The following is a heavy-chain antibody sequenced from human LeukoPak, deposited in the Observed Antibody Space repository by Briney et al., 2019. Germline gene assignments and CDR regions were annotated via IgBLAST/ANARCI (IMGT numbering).Heavy chain of an antibody. V-gene: IGHV6-1*01. D-gene: IGHD3-10*01. CDR2: TYYRSKWYN. Sequence: SQSLSLTCAISGDSVPSNSAAWNWIRQSPSRGLEWLGRTYYRSKWYNDYAVSVKSRITINPDTSKNQFSLQLNSVTPEDTAVYYCARGSDVLLWFGELQYYYYYYGMDVWGQGTTVTVSS. CDR1: GDSVPSNSAA. J-gene: IGHJ6*02. CDR3: ARGSDVLLWFGELQYYYYYYGMDV.